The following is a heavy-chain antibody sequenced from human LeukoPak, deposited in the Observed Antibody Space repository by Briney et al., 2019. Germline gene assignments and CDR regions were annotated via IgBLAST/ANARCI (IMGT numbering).Heavy chain of an antibody. CDR1: GFTFSSYS. V-gene: IGHV3-21*01. J-gene: IGHJ4*02. CDR3: ARDLRTYNWKYYFDY. Sequence: GGSLRLSCAASGFTFSSYSMNWVRQAPGKGLEWVSSISSSSSYIYYADSVKGRFTISRDNAKNSLYLQMNSLRAEDTAVYYCARDLRTYNWKYYFDYWGQGTLVTVSS. CDR2: ISSSSSYI. D-gene: IGHD1-20*01.